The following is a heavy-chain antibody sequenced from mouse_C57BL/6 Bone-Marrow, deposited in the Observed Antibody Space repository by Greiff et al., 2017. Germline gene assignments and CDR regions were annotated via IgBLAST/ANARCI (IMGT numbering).Heavy chain of an antibody. J-gene: IGHJ4*01. CDR1: GYAFSSYW. Sequence: QVQLQQSGAELVKPGASVKISCKASGYAFSSYWMNWVKQRPGKGLEWIGQIYPGDGDTTYNGKFKGKATLTADKSSSTAYMQLSSLTSEDSTVYFCATYYYGTQDAMDYWGRGTSVTVSS. CDR3: ATYYYGTQDAMDY. D-gene: IGHD1-1*01. V-gene: IGHV1-80*01. CDR2: IYPGDGDT.